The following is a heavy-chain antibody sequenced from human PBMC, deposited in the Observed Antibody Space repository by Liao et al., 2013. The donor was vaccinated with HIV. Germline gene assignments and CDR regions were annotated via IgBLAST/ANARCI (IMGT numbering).Heavy chain of an antibody. CDR3: ACLPRGQLITAHFHY. D-gene: IGHD2-21*02. V-gene: IGHV4-4*07. J-gene: IGHJ4*02. Sequence: QVYLLESGPGLVKPSETLSLTCTVSGGSISGYSWSWIRQPAGKGLEWIGRIDPGGSPNYDPSLKSRVSMSVDTSKNQFSLKLNSLTAADTAVYYCACLPRGQLITAHFHYWGQGALVSVSS. CDR2: IDPGGSP. CDR1: GGSISGYS.